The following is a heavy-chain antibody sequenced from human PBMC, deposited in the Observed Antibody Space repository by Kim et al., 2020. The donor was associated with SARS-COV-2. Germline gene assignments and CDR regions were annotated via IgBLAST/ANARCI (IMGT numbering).Heavy chain of an antibody. CDR2: IKSKTDGGTT. CDR3: PTPNEDGRAVAGTPAWQRSYYFDY. V-gene: IGHV3-15*01. Sequence: GGSLRLSCAASGFTFSNAWMSWVRQAPGKGLEWVGRIKSKTDGGTTDYAAPVKGRFTISRDDSKNRLYLQMNSLKTEDTAVYYCPTPNEDGRAVAGTPAWQRSYYFDYWGQGTLVTVSS. J-gene: IGHJ4*02. CDR1: GFTFSNAW. D-gene: IGHD6-19*01.